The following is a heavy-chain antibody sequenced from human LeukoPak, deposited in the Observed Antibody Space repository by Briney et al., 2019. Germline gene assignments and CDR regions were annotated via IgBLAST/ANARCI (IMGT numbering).Heavy chain of an antibody. D-gene: IGHD4-17*01. CDR1: GYIFTNYH. CDR2: INPSGGST. V-gene: IGHV1-46*01. J-gene: IGHJ4*02. CDR3: ARYGRSPYFDD. Sequence: ASVKVSCKASGYIFTNYHMHWVRQAPGQGLECMGIINPSGGSTSYAQKFQGRVTMTRDMSTSTVYMELSSLRSEDTAMYYCARYGRSPYFDDWGQGTLVTVSS.